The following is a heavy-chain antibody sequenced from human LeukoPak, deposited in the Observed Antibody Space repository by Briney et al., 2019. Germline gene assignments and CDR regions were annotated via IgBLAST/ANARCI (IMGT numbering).Heavy chain of an antibody. CDR3: ARGRSSEYSSGANPVIWYFDL. CDR2: INHSGST. Sequence: SETLSLTCAVYGGSFSGYYWSWIRQPPGKGLEWIGEINHSGSTNYNPSLKSRVTISVDTSKNQFSLKLSSVTAADTAVYYCARGRSSEYSSGANPVIWYFDLWGRGTLVTVSS. J-gene: IGHJ2*01. D-gene: IGHD6-19*01. CDR1: GGSFSGYY. V-gene: IGHV4-34*01.